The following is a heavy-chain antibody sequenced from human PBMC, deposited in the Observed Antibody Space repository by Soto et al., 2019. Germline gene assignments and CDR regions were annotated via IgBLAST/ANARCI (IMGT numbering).Heavy chain of an antibody. CDR1: GGTFSSYA. Sequence: QVQLVQSGAEVKKPGSSVTVSCTASGGTFSSYAVSWVRQAPGQGLEWMEVVIPKASQPKYAPKFQGRVTITADYSTAYMEVSSLRYDDTAVYYCARESSSPNYYYYGMDVWGQGTTVIVSS. D-gene: IGHD6-6*01. V-gene: IGHV1-69*01. CDR2: VIPKASQP. CDR3: ARESSSPNYYYYGMDV. J-gene: IGHJ6*02.